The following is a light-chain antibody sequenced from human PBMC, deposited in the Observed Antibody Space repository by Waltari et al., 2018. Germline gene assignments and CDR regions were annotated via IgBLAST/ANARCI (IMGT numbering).Light chain of an antibody. CDR2: VNSDGSH. J-gene: IGLJ3*02. CDR1: SGPSTNI. Sequence: QLVLTQSPSASASLGASVKLTCTLSSGPSTNIIAWLQQQPEKGPRYLMNVNSDGSHNKGVGIPERFSGSSSGAERYLTISSLQSEDEADYYCQTGGHGTWVFGGGTRLTVL. V-gene: IGLV4-69*01. CDR3: QTGGHGTWV.